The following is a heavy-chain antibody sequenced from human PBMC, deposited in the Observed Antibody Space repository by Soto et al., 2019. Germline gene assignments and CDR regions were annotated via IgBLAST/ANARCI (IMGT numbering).Heavy chain of an antibody. CDR1: GGSLTSFA. CDR3: ARDKGAIFGVINDAFDI. D-gene: IGHD3-3*01. V-gene: IGHV1-69*12. J-gene: IGHJ3*02. CDR2: IIPVFGTT. Sequence: QFQLVQSGAEVKKPGSSVKVSCKASGGSLTSFALSWRRQAPGHGLEWMGGIIPVFGTTKYAERFQGRVTMTADECTRTAYKQLSSLRSADTAMYFCARDKGAIFGVINDAFDIWGQGTRVPVSS.